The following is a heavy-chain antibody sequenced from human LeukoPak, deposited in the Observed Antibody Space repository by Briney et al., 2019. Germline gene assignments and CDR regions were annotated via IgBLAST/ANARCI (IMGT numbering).Heavy chain of an antibody. D-gene: IGHD2-15*01. J-gene: IGHJ6*03. Sequence: PGGSLRLACAASGFTFGNAWMNWVRQAPGKGLEWVGRIKTKQDGGTTDYATPVKGRFTISRDDSRNTLYLQMKSLRTDDTAIYYCTPMRAYCDSAGCYSPYFYYYMDVWGKGTTVAVSS. V-gene: IGHV3-15*01. CDR3: TPMRAYCDSAGCYSPYFYYYMDV. CDR2: IKTKQDGGTT. CDR1: GFTFGNAW.